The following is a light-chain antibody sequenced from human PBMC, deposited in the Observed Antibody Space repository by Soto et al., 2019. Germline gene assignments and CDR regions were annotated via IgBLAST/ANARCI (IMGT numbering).Light chain of an antibody. CDR2: DVT. V-gene: IGLV2-14*01. J-gene: IGLJ3*02. CDR1: SSDIGAYNY. CDR3: SSYTISRIRV. Sequence: QSALTQPASVSGSPGQSITISCTGSSSDIGAYNYVSRYQQHPGKAPKLMIYDVTNRPSGVSYRFSGSKSGSTASLTISGLQAEDEADYYCSSYTISRIRVFGGGTKLTVL.